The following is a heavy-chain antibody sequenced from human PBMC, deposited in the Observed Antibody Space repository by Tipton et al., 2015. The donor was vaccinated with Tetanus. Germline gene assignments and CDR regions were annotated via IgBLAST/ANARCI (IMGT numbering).Heavy chain of an antibody. J-gene: IGHJ4*02. CDR2: ISYSGST. Sequence: GLVKPSETLSLTCTVSGGSVRSGSYYWNWIRQPPGKGLEWIGYISYSGSTNSNYSLKSRITISQDTSKNQFSLKLTSVTAADTAVYYCARGWSECSSWSCSPFDSWGQGTLVTVSS. CDR1: GGSVRSGSYY. D-gene: IGHD2-2*01. CDR3: ARGWSECSSWSCSPFDS. V-gene: IGHV4-61*01.